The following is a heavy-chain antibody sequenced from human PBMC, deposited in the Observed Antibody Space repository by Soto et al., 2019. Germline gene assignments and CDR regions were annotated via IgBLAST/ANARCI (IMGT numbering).Heavy chain of an antibody. CDR2: MNPNSGNT. J-gene: IGHJ6*02. Sequence: GPSVKVSCKASGYTFTSYDINWVRQATGQGLEWMGWMNPNSGNTGYAQKFQGRVTMTRNTSISTAYMELSSLRSEDTAVYYCARGGAVLRYFDWFNRLRPMDVWGQGTTVTVSS. D-gene: IGHD3-9*01. CDR1: GYTFTSYD. CDR3: ARGGAVLRYFDWFNRLRPMDV. V-gene: IGHV1-8*01.